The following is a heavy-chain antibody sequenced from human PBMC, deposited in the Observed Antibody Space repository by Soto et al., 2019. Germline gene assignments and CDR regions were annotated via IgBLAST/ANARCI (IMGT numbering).Heavy chain of an antibody. Sequence: LRLSCAASGFTFSHYWMHWVRQDPGKGLVWVSGINNDGTSTKYADSVKGRFTISRDNAKNTLYLQINSLRVEDTAVYYCARGNYYGMDVWGQGTTVTVSS. CDR1: GFTFSHYW. CDR2: INNDGTST. CDR3: ARGNYYGMDV. V-gene: IGHV3-74*03. J-gene: IGHJ6*02.